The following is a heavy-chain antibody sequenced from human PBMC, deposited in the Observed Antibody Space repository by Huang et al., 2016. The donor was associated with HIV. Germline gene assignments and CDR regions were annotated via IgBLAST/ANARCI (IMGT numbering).Heavy chain of an antibody. J-gene: IGHJ4*02. CDR3: AREKGLED. CDR1: GFTFSTNP. CDR2: ITHDGSTK. D-gene: IGHD1-1*01. Sequence: QVHLVESGGGVVQPGRSLRLSCAASGFTFSTNPIHWVRQGPGQGLEWEPSITHDGSTKFYAESVKSRSASSRGNSKNMVYLQIYRLRVEDTGVYYCAREKGLEDWGQGTLVTVSS. V-gene: IGHV3-30*09.